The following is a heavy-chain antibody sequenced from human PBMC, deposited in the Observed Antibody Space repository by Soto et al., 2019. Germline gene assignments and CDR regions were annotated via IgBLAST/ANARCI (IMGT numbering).Heavy chain of an antibody. CDR1: GFTVSSNY. CDR2: IYSGGST. J-gene: IGHJ6*03. Sequence: EVQLVESGGGLVQPGGSLRLCCAASGFTVSSNYMSWVGQAPGKGLEWVSVIYSGGSTYYADSVKGRFTISRHNSKNTLYLQMNSLRAEDTAVYYCARLGGYYYMHVWGKGTTVTVSS. V-gene: IGHV3-53*04. CDR3: ARLGGYYYMHV.